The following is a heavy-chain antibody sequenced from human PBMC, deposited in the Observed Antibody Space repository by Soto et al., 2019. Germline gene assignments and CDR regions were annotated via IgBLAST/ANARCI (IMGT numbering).Heavy chain of an antibody. CDR3: ARGGPGINYYGMDV. D-gene: IGHD1-1*01. J-gene: IGHJ6*02. V-gene: IGHV3-74*01. CDR2: INSAGSST. CDR1: GFTFSSYW. Sequence: EVQLVESGGGLVQPGGSLRLSCAASGFTFSSYWMHWVRQAPGQGLVWVSRINSAGSSTSYADSVKGRFTISRDNAKNTLYLQMNSLRAEDTAVYYCARGGPGINYYGMDVWGQGTTVTVSS.